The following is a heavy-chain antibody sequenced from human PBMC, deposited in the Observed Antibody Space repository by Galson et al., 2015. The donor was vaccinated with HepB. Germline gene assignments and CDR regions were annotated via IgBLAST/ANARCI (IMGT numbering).Heavy chain of an antibody. CDR2: IIPILGIA. V-gene: IGHV1-69*10. CDR1: GGTFSSYA. D-gene: IGHD3-22*01. J-gene: IGHJ4*02. CDR3: ARAPYYYDSSGYLDY. Sequence: SVKVSCKASGGTFSSYAISWVRQAPGQGLEWMGGIIPILGIANYAQKFQGRVTITADKSTSTAYMELSSLRSEDTAVYYCARAPYYYDSSGYLDYWGQGTLVTVSS.